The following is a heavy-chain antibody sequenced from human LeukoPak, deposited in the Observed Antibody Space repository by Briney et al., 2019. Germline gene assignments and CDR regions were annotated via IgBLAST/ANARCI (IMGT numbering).Heavy chain of an antibody. CDR2: INPNSGGT. Sequence: ASVKVSCKASGYTFTGYYMHWARQAPGQGLEWMGWINPNSGGTNYAQKFQGRVTMTRDTSISTAYMELNRLRFDDTAVYYCASGSSYDSSGRGFDYWGQGTLVTVSS. V-gene: IGHV1-2*02. J-gene: IGHJ4*02. CDR3: ASGSSYDSSGRGFDY. CDR1: GYTFTGYY. D-gene: IGHD3-22*01.